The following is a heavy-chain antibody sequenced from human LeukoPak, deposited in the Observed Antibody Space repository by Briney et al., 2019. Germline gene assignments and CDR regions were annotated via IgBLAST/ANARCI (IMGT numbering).Heavy chain of an antibody. V-gene: IGHV3-23*01. D-gene: IGHD3-3*01. CDR2: ISGSGGTT. J-gene: IGHJ4*02. CDR3: SRQLRFLGYYFDY. Sequence: SCAAXXFTXXNYVMSWVRQAPGKGLEWVSAISGSGGTTYYADSVKGRFTISRDNSKNTLYLQMNSLRAEDTAVYYCSRQLRFLGYYFDYWGQGTLVTVSS. CDR1: XFTXXNYV.